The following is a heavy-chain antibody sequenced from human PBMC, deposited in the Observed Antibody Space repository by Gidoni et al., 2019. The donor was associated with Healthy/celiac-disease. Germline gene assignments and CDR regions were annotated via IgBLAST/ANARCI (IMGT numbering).Heavy chain of an antibody. CDR1: DGSLRGSY. CDR2: INHSGST. D-gene: IGHD2-15*01. Sequence: QVQLQQWGAGLLKSSAALSLPCACYDGSLRGSYWSWLGQPPGKGLEWIGEINHSGSTNYNPSLKSRVTISVDTSKNQFSLKLSSVTAADTAVYYCASLRTNAGYCSGGSCLRNWFDPWCQGTLVTVAS. J-gene: IGHJ5*02. V-gene: IGHV4-34*01. CDR3: ASLRTNAGYCSGGSCLRNWFDP.